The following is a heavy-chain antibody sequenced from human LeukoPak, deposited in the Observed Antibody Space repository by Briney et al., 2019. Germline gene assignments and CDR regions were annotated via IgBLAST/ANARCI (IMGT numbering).Heavy chain of an antibody. J-gene: IGHJ4*02. CDR3: TTSHYGDFDY. CDR1: GFTFSNAW. Sequence: GGSLRLSCAASGFTFSNAWMSWVRQAPGKGLEWVGRIKSKTDGGTADYPAPVKGRFTISRDDSKDTLYLQMNSLKSEDTAVYYCTTSHYGDFDYWGQGTLVTVSS. CDR2: IKSKTDGGTA. D-gene: IGHD4-17*01. V-gene: IGHV3-15*01.